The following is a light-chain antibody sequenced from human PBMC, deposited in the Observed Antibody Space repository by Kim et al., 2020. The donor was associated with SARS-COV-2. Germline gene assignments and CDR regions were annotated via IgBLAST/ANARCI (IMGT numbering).Light chain of an antibody. CDR3: KQYNDYPLT. J-gene: IGKJ4*01. Sequence: DIHLTQSPSTLSASVGDRVTITCRASQSLGNCLAWYQQKPGKTPNLLIYDASSLESGVPSRFSGSGSATEFTLTISSLQPDDFATLLCKQYNDYPLTFGGGNKVDI. CDR2: DAS. V-gene: IGKV1-5*01. CDR1: QSLGNC.